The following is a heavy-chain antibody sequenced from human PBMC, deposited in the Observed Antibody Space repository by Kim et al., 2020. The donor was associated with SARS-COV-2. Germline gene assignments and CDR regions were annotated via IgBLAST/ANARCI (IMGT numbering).Heavy chain of an antibody. J-gene: IGHJ5*02. V-gene: IGHV1-2*06. CDR2: INPNSGGT. CDR1: GYTFTGYY. Sequence: ASVKVSCKASGYTFTGYYMHWVRQAPGQGLEWMGRINPNSGGTNYAQKFQGRVTMTRDTSISTAYMELSRLRSDDTAVYYCARGGRYCSSTSCYLSRWFDPWGQGTLVTVSS. D-gene: IGHD2-2*01. CDR3: ARGGRYCSSTSCYLSRWFDP.